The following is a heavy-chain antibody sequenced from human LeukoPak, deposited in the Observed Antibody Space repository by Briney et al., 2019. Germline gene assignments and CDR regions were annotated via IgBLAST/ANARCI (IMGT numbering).Heavy chain of an antibody. CDR3: AREYCSSTSCYERRKPTPLDY. CDR2: IKQDGSEK. Sequence: GGSLRLSCAASGFIFSSHWMSWVRQAPGKGLEWVANIKQDGSEKYYVDSVKGRFTISRDNAKNSLYLQMNSLRAEDTAVYYCAREYCSSTSCYERRKPTPLDYWGQGTLVTVSS. J-gene: IGHJ4*02. CDR1: GFIFSSHW. D-gene: IGHD2-2*01. V-gene: IGHV3-7*01.